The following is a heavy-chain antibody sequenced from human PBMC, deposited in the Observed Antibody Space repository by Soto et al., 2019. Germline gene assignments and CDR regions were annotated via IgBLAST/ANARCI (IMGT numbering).Heavy chain of an antibody. CDR3: ARHFKYYDPPLAFDI. Sequence: GGSLRLSCAASGFTFSSYAMRWVRQAPGKGLEWVSAISGSGGSTYYADSVKGRFTISRDNAKNSLYLQMNSLRAEDTAVYYCARHFKYYDPPLAFDIRGQGTLVTVS. CDR1: GFTFSSYA. CDR2: ISGSGGST. J-gene: IGHJ3*02. V-gene: IGHV3-23*01. D-gene: IGHD3-3*01.